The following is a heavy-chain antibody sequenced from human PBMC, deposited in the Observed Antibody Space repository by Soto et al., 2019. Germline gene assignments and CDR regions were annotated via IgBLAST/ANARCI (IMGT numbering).Heavy chain of an antibody. CDR3: AKTRPEGGSGGGDAFDI. CDR1: GFTFSSYA. CDR2: IGGSGGST. V-gene: IGHV3-23*01. Sequence: GGSLRLSCAASGFTFSSYAMSWVRQAPGKGLEWVSVIGGSGGSTYYADTVKGRFTISRDNSKNTLYLQMNSLSAEDTAVDYCAKTRPEGGSGGGDAFDIWGQGTMVTVSS. J-gene: IGHJ3*02. D-gene: IGHD3-10*01.